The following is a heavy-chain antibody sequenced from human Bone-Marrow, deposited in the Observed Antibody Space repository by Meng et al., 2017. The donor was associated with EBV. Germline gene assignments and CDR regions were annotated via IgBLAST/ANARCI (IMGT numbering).Heavy chain of an antibody. CDR2: IYHSGRT. CDR3: ARGDDSSGLDY. CDR1: GGSIAIGGYS. D-gene: IGHD3-22*01. J-gene: IGHJ4*02. Sequence: QLQFEESGSGLVTPVQALSLTCVVTGGSIAIGGYSWGWIRQPPGKGLEWIGYIYHSGRTSYNPSLKSRVTISVDRSKNQFSLKLNSVTAADTAVYYCARGDDSSGLDYWGQGTLVTVSS. V-gene: IGHV4-30-2*01.